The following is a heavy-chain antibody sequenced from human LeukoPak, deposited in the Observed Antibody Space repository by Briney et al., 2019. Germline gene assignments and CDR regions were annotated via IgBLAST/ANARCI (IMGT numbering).Heavy chain of an antibody. V-gene: IGHV3-66*02. J-gene: IGHJ4*02. CDR2: IYSGDAA. CDR3: VTSTGQQFIPYDY. D-gene: IGHD6-13*01. CDR1: GINVSSSY. Sequence: GGSLRLSCAASGINVSSSYMTWIRQAPGKGLEWVSLIYSGDAAYYAESVRGRFMISRDNLKNTLFLQMNSLRVEDTAVYYCVTSTGQQFIPYDYWGQGTHVTVSS.